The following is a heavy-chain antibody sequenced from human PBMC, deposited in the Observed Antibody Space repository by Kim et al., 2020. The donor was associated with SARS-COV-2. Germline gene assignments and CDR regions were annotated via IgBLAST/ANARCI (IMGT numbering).Heavy chain of an antibody. V-gene: IGHV3-53*01. D-gene: IGHD5-18*01. J-gene: IGHJ6*02. Sequence: SVKGRFNISRDNSKNTLYLQMNSLRAEDTAVYYCARGIQEINYYYYGMDVWGQGTTVTVSS. CDR3: ARGIQEINYYYYGMDV.